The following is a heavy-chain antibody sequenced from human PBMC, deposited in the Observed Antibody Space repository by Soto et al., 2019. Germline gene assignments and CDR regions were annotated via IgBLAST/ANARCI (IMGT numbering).Heavy chain of an antibody. D-gene: IGHD1-26*01. J-gene: IGHJ4*02. CDR2: ISYDGSNK. CDR1: GFTFSSYG. CDR3: AAPLGSGSYPYDY. Sequence: LRLSCAASGFTFSSYGMHWVRQAPGKGLEWVAVISYDGSNKYYADSVKGRFTISRDNSKNTLYLQMNSLRAEDTAVYYCAAPLGSGSYPYDYWGQGTLVTVSS. V-gene: IGHV3-30*03.